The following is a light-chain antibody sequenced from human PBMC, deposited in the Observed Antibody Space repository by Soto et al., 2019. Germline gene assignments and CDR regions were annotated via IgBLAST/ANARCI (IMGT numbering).Light chain of an antibody. CDR2: GAS. CDR3: EEYGSSRT. J-gene: IGKJ1*01. CDR1: QSVTSSY. Sequence: EIGLTQSPGILSLAPGERATLSCRASQSVTSSYLAWYQQKPGQAPRLLIYGASSRANDIPERCSGSGSGTDFTFTISRLEPEDFAVYYCEEYGSSRTFGQGTKVEIK. V-gene: IGKV3-20*01.